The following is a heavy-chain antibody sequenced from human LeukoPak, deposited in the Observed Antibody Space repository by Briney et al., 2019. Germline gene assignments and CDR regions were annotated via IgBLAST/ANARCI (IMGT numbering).Heavy chain of an antibody. D-gene: IGHD3-16*01. CDR3: ATLRGEGEIDY. Sequence: SETLSLTCAVSGYSISSGYYWGWIRQPPGKGLEWIGSIYHSGSTYYNPSLKRRATTSVDTSKNQFSLKLSSVTCADTAVNYCATLRGEGEIDYWGQGTLVTVSS. V-gene: IGHV4-38-2*01. CDR1: GYSISSGYY. J-gene: IGHJ4*02. CDR2: IYHSGST.